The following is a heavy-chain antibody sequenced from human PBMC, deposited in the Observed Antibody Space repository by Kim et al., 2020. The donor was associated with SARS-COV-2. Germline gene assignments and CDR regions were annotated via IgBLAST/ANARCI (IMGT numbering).Heavy chain of an antibody. D-gene: IGHD6-19*01. V-gene: IGHV1-2*02. CDR2: INPNSGGT. CDR3: ARDSSGWYWDLWFDP. Sequence: ASVKVSCKASGYTFTGYYMHWVRQAPGQGLEWMGWINPNSGGTNYAQKFQGRVTMTRDTSISTAYMELSRLRSDDTAVYYCARDSSGWYWDLWFDPWGQGTLVTVSS. J-gene: IGHJ5*02. CDR1: GYTFTGYY.